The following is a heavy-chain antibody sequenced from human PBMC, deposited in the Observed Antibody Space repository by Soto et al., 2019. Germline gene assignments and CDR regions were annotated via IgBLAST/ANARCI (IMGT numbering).Heavy chain of an antibody. D-gene: IGHD3-22*01. CDR3: ARSDYDGSSGYYLFDY. CDR1: GCSLNSEHYH. J-gene: IGHJ4*02. Sequence: PSETLSLTCTVSGCSLNSEHYHWTWIRQAPGKGLEWIGYINHTGSVRYNPSLQSRITMSVDTSKNLFSLKLSSVTAADTAVYYCARSDYDGSSGYYLFDYWGQGTLVTVSS. V-gene: IGHV4-30-4*01. CDR2: INHTGSV.